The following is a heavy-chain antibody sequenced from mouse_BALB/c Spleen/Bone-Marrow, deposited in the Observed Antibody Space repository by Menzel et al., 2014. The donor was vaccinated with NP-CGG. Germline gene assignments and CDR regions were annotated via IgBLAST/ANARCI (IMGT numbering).Heavy chain of an antibody. D-gene: IGHD1-1*01. V-gene: IGHV1S81*02. J-gene: IGHJ4*01. Sequence: QVQLQQSGAELVKPGASVKLSCKASGYTFTNYYIYWVKQRPGQGLEWIGGINPSNGGTKFNEKFKNKATLTIDKSSSTAYIRLSSLTSEDSAVYYCSRPYYSTPYYAMDYWGQGTSVTVSS. CDR1: GYTFTNYY. CDR2: INPSNGGT. CDR3: SRPYYSTPYYAMDY.